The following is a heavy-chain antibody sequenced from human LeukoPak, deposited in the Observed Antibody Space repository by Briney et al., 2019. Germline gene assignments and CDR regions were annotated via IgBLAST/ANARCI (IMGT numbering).Heavy chain of an antibody. D-gene: IGHD1-26*01. Sequence: PGGSLRLSCAASGFTFSNAWMSWVRQAPGKGLEWVGRIKSKTDGGTTDYAAPVKGRFTISRDDSKNTLYLQMNSLKTEDTAVYYCTTDDLFIVGAGDAFDIWGQGTMVTVSS. CDR3: TTDDLFIVGAGDAFDI. V-gene: IGHV3-15*01. CDR2: IKSKTDGGTT. CDR1: GFTFSNAW. J-gene: IGHJ3*02.